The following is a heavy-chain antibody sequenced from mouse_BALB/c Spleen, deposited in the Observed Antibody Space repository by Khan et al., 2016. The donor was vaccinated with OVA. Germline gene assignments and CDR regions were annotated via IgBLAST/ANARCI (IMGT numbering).Heavy chain of an antibody. D-gene: IGHD1-1*01. CDR3: TRLAYYYDSEGFAY. J-gene: IGHJ3*01. CDR2: VSTGGSYT. Sequence: EVQLQESGGDLVKPGGSLKLSCAASGFTFSTYGMSWVRQAPDKRLEWVATVSTGGSYTYYPDSVKGRFTISRDNAKNTLYLQKIGLRSEDTDMFYCTRLAYYYDSEGFAYWGQGTLVTVSA. CDR1: GFTFSTYG. V-gene: IGHV5-6*01.